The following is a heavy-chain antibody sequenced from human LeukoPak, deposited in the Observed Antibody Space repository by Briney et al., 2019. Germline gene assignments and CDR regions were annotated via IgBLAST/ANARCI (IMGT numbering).Heavy chain of an antibody. CDR2: IKQDGSEK. V-gene: IGHV3-7*01. CDR3: AREMEASSGYYYEGSHYYYYYMDV. D-gene: IGHD3-22*01. CDR1: GFTFSSYW. J-gene: IGHJ6*03. Sequence: PGGSLRLSCAASGFTFSSYWMSWVRQAPGKGLEWVANIKQDGSEKYYVDSVKGRLTISRDNAKNALYLQMNSLRAEDTAVYYCAREMEASSGYYYEGSHYYYYYMDVWGKGTTVTISS.